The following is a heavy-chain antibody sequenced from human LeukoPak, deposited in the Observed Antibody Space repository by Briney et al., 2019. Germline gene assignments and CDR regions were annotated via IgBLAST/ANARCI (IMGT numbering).Heavy chain of an antibody. CDR2: INPNSGGT. V-gene: IGHV1-2*04. CDR3: ARERGSSYYYYGMDV. Sequence: ASVKVSCKASGYTFTGYYMHWVRQAPGQGLEWMGWINPNSGGTNYAQKFQGWVTMTRDTSISTAYMELSRLRSDDTAVYYCARERGSSYYYYGMDVWGQGTLVTVSS. CDR1: GYTFTGYY. J-gene: IGHJ6*02.